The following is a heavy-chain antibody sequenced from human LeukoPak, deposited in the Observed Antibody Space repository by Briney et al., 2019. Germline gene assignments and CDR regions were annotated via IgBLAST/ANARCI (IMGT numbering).Heavy chain of an antibody. J-gene: IGHJ4*02. CDR2: IRYDGSHK. Sequence: GGSLRLSCAASGFIFSNHGIHWVRQAPGKGLEWVAFIRYDGSHKYYSDSVKGRFTISRDNSKNTLSLQMTSLRTDDTAIYYCAKDVGYSSSWYEDWGQGTLVTVSS. D-gene: IGHD6-13*01. CDR1: GFIFSNHG. V-gene: IGHV3-30*02. CDR3: AKDVGYSSSWYED.